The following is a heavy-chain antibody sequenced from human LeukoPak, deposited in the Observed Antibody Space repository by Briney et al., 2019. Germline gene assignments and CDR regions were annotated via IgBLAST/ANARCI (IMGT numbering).Heavy chain of an antibody. V-gene: IGHV3-49*03. J-gene: IGHJ4*02. CDR2: ISSKAFGATP. D-gene: IGHD4-17*01. CDR1: GFSFGDYA. CDR3: TRNTVTVHFDY. Sequence: GGSRRLSCTSVGFSFGDYAVSWFRQAPGKGLEWVGYISSKAFGATPQYAPSVIGRFTISRDDTKSIAHLQMNSLKTEDTAVYYCTRNTVTVHFDYWGQGTPVTVSS.